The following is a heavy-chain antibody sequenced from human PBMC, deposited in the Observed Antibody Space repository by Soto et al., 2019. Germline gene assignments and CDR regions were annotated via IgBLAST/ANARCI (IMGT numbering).Heavy chain of an antibody. D-gene: IGHD6-19*01. CDR1: GFTFDSCA. CDR3: AKGKTSGWYNFDF. Sequence: EVQILESGGGLVQPGESLRLSCAASGFTFDSCAMSWVRQAPGKGLEWILGISGSGGSTYYADSVKGRFTISRDNSKNTVYLKMNSLRADDTAVYYCAKGKTSGWYNFDFWGQGTLVTVSS. V-gene: IGHV3-23*01. J-gene: IGHJ4*02. CDR2: ISGSGGST.